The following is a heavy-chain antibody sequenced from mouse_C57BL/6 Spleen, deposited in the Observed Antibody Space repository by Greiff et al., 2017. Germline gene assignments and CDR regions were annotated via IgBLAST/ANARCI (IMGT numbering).Heavy chain of an antibody. Sequence: EVQLQQSGGGLVQPGGSMKLSCAASGFTFSDAWMDWVRQSPEKGLEWVAEIRNKANNHATYYAESVKGRFTISRDDSKSSVYLQMNSLRAEDTGIYYCTRGPYYYGSSYSWFAYWGQGTLVTVSA. J-gene: IGHJ3*01. D-gene: IGHD1-1*01. CDR3: TRGPYYYGSSYSWFAY. V-gene: IGHV6-6*01. CDR2: IRNKANNHAT. CDR1: GFTFSDAW.